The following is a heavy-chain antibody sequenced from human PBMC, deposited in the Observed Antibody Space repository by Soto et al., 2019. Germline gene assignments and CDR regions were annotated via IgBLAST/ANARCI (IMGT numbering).Heavy chain of an antibody. V-gene: IGHV1-8*01. D-gene: IGHD3-16*01. CDR2: MTPDSGDT. CDR3: ARDPFYGWFDS. CDR1: GHTLASYD. J-gene: IGHJ5*01. Sequence: QVQLVQSGAEVRKPGASVKVSCKASGHTLASYDINWVRQATGQGLEWMGWMTPDSGDTGYAQKFQGRVTMTWDTSITTAYMKLSSLRSDDTAVYYCARDPFYGWFDSWGQGTLDTVSS.